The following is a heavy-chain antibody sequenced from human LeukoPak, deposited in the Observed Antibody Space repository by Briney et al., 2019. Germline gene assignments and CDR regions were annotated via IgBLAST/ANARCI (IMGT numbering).Heavy chain of an antibody. CDR2: IQAGGDEK. CDR1: GFTFSTYG. J-gene: IGHJ4*02. CDR3: ARDTPGYGGDDFDY. Sequence: GGSLRLSCAASGFTFSTYGMHWVRQVPGKGLEWMTFIQAGGDEKYYAESVKGRFTVSRDNSKNTLYLQMNSLRAEDTAVYYCARDTPGYGGDDFDYWGQGALVTVSS. V-gene: IGHV3-30*02. D-gene: IGHD4-23*01.